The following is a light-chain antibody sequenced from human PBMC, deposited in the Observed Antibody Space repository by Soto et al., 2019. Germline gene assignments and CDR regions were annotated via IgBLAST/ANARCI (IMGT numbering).Light chain of an antibody. CDR2: VVS. CDR1: SSDVGSYNL. J-gene: IGLJ1*01. CDR3: CSYASSGTPYV. Sequence: QSALTQAASVSGSPGQSITISCTGTSSDVGSYNLVSWYQHHPGKAPKLMIYVVSKRPSGVSNRFSGSKSGNTASLTISGLQAEDEADYYCCSYASSGTPYVFGTGTKLTVL. V-gene: IGLV2-23*02.